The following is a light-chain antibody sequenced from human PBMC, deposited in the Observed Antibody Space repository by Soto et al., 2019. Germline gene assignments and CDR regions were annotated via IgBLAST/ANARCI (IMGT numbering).Light chain of an antibody. Sequence: KVMTQSPATLSVSPGERATLSCRASQSVGSNLAWYQQKPGQAPRLLIYGASTRATGIPARFSGSGSGTEFTLTISSLQSEDFAVYYCQQYNNWPPWTFGQGTKVDI. J-gene: IGKJ1*01. CDR2: GAS. CDR1: QSVGSN. CDR3: QQYNNWPPWT. V-gene: IGKV3-15*01.